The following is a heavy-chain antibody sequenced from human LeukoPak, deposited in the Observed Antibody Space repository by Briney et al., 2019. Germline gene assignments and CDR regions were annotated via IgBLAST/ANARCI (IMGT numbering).Heavy chain of an antibody. D-gene: IGHD3-22*01. V-gene: IGHV1-2*02. CDR2: INPNSGGT. Sequence: VASVKVSCKASGYTFTGYYIHWVRQAPGQGLEWMGWINPNSGGTNYAQTFQGRVTMTRDTSVSTAFMELSRLRSDDTAVYFCARGLYYYDSSSSFDYWGQGALVTVSS. CDR1: GYTFTGYY. CDR3: ARGLYYYDSSSSFDY. J-gene: IGHJ4*02.